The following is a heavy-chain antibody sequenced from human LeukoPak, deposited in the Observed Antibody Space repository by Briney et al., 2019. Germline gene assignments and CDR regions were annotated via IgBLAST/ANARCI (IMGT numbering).Heavy chain of an antibody. Sequence: ASVKVSCKASGYTFTSYYMHWVRQAPGQGLEWMGIINPSGGSTSYAQKFQGRVTMTRDMSTSTVYMELSSLRSEDTAVYYCARGRDYYYGSGSYPDYWGQGTLVTVSS. J-gene: IGHJ4*02. CDR2: INPSGGST. CDR1: GYTFTSYY. D-gene: IGHD3-10*01. V-gene: IGHV1-46*01. CDR3: ARGRDYYYGSGSYPDY.